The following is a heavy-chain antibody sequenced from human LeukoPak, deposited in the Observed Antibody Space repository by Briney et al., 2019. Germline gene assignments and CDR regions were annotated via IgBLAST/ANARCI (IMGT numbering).Heavy chain of an antibody. CDR1: GFTFSSYW. CDR2: IASDGSSA. J-gene: IGHJ4*02. Sequence: GGSLRLSCAASGFTFSSYWMNWVRQAPGKGLVWVSRIASDGSSATYADSVKGRFSVSRDNAKNTLYLQMNSLRVEDTAVYYCARGRPHGNDYWGQGTLVTVSS. CDR3: ARGRPHGNDY. D-gene: IGHD4-23*01. V-gene: IGHV3-74*01.